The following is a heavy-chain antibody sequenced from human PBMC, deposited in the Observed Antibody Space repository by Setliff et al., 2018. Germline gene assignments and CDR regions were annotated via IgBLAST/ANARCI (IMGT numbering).Heavy chain of an antibody. D-gene: IGHD4-4*01. CDR2: IIPIFGTA. CDR3: AREPTVTTLDY. CDR1: GYTFTSYA. J-gene: IGHJ4*02. Sequence: SVKVSCKASGYTFTSYAISWVRQAPGQGLEWMGRIIPIFGTANYAQKFQGRVTITADKSTSTAYMELSSLRSEDTAVYYCAREPTVTTLDYWGQGTLVTVSS. V-gene: IGHV1-69*06.